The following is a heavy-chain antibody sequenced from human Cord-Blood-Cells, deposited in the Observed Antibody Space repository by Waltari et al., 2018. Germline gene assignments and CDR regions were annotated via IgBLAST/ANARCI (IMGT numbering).Heavy chain of an antibody. Sequence: QVQLQESGPGLVKPSETLSLTRTVSGGSISSHYWSWIRQPPGKGLEWIGYIYYSGSTNYNPSLKSRVTISVDTSKNQFSLKLSSVTAADTAVYYCARVRENTIFGVVTSSNWFDPWGQGTLVTVSS. CDR1: GGSISSHY. D-gene: IGHD3-3*01. CDR2: IYYSGST. J-gene: IGHJ5*02. V-gene: IGHV4-59*11. CDR3: ARVRENTIFGVVTSSNWFDP.